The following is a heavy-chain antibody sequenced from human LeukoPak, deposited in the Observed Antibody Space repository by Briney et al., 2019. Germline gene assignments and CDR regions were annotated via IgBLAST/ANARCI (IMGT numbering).Heavy chain of an antibody. Sequence: GGSLRLSCAASGFTFSSYWMHWVRQAPGKGLVWVSRINSDGSSTSYADSVKGRFTISRDNAKNTLYLQMNSLRAEDTAVYYCARVGLDDAFDIWGQGTMVTVSS. CDR1: GFTFSSYW. D-gene: IGHD6-19*01. V-gene: IGHV3-74*01. CDR3: ARVGLDDAFDI. J-gene: IGHJ3*02. CDR2: INSDGSST.